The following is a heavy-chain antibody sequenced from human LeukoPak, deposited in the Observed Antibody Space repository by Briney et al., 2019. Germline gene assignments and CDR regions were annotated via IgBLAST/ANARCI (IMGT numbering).Heavy chain of an antibody. V-gene: IGHV3-21*01. J-gene: IGHJ4*02. CDR2: ISSSSSYI. D-gene: IGHD4-17*01. Sequence: GGSLRLSCAVSGFTFSSYSMNWVRQAPATGLEWVSSISSSSSYIYSADSVKGRLTISRDNAKSSLYLQMNSLRVEDTAVYYCARDRWEDEYGDYAYWGQGTLVTVSS. CDR3: ARDRWEDEYGDYAY. CDR1: GFTFSSYS.